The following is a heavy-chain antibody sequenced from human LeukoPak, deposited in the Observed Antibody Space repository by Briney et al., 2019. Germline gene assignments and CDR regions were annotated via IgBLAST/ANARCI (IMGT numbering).Heavy chain of an antibody. Sequence: SETLSLTCSVSGASVISGPHYWSWIRQPPGKGLDWIGYGVYPESTNYNPSLKSRVTISVDTSKRQFPLQLRSVTAADTAIYYCAKDLGGGDYWGQGTLVTVSS. CDR1: GASVISGPHY. CDR3: AKDLGGGDY. CDR2: GVYPEST. D-gene: IGHD3-3*01. V-gene: IGHV4-61*01. J-gene: IGHJ4*02.